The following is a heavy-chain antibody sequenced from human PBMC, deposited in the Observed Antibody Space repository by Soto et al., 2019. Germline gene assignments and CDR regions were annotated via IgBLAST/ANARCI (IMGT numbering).Heavy chain of an antibody. Sequence: PSETLSLTXTVSGGSISSYYWSWIRQPPGKGLEWIGYIYYSGSTNYNPSLKSRVTISVDTSKNQFSLKLSSVTAADTAVYYCARDNGGYSFDYWGQGTLVTVSS. CDR1: GGSISSYY. CDR2: IYYSGST. J-gene: IGHJ4*02. D-gene: IGHD5-18*01. V-gene: IGHV4-59*01. CDR3: ARDNGGYSFDY.